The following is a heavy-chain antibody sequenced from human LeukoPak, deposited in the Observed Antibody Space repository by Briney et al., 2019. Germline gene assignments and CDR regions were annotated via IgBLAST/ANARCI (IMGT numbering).Heavy chain of an antibody. V-gene: IGHV1-8*03. D-gene: IGHD3-22*01. CDR1: GYTFTSYD. CDR2: MNPNSGNT. Sequence: ASVKVSCKASGYTFTSYDINWVRQATGQGLEWMGWMNPNSGNTGYAQKFQGRVTITRNTSISTAYMDLRSLRSDDTAVYYCARHRLHRLYYDSSGYYHAAFDIWGQGTMVTVSS. J-gene: IGHJ3*02. CDR3: ARHRLHRLYYDSSGYYHAAFDI.